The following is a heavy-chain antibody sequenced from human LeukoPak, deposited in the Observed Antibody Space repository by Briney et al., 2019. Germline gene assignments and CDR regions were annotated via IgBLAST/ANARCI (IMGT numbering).Heavy chain of an antibody. V-gene: IGHV1-18*01. CDR3: ARGGHVLRFLEWLFDY. J-gene: IGHJ4*02. D-gene: IGHD3-3*01. CDR1: GYTFTSYG. Sequence: ASVKVSCKASGYTFTSYGISWVRQAPGQGLEWMGWISAYNGNTNYAQKLQGRVTMTTDTSTSTAYMELSRLRSDDTAVYYCARGGHVLRFLEWLFDYWGQGTLVTVSS. CDR2: ISAYNGNT.